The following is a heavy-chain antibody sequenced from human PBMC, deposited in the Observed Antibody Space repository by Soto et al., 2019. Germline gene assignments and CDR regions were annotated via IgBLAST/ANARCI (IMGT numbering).Heavy chain of an antibody. J-gene: IGHJ3*02. Sequence: QVQLVESGGGLVKPGGSLRLSCAASGFTFSDYYMSWIRQAPGKGLEWVSYISSSGSTIYYADSVKGRFTISRDNAKNSLYLQMNSLRAEDTAVYYWARDDWRYYDSSGRPGAFDIWGQGTMVTVSS. V-gene: IGHV3-11*01. CDR2: ISSSGSTI. D-gene: IGHD3-22*01. CDR3: ARDDWRYYDSSGRPGAFDI. CDR1: GFTFSDYY.